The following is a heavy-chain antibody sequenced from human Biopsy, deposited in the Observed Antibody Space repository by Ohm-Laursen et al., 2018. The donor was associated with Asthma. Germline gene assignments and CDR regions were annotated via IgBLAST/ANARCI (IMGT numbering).Heavy chain of an antibody. CDR2: HDHEEGGT. CDR1: GYSLTDLS. J-gene: IGHJ4*02. CDR3: ASDFPKDYVRYNFQF. Sequence: GSSVKVSCKISGYSLTDLSMHWVRQAPGQGLEWMGGHDHEEGGTVNARRFQGRVTMTEDTSTDTAYMELSSLSSVDTAVYYCASDFPKDYVRYNFQFWGQGTLVTVSS. D-gene: IGHD4-17*01. V-gene: IGHV1-24*01.